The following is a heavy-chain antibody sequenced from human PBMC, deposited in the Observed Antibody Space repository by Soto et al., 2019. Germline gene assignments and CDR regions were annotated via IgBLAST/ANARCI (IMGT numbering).Heavy chain of an antibody. CDR1: GGSFSGYY. J-gene: IGHJ4*02. D-gene: IGHD6-13*01. CDR2: INHSGST. V-gene: IGHV4-34*01. CDR3: ARVEKRGQQLVPSYFDY. Sequence: SETLSLTCAVYGGSFSGYYWSWIRQPPGKGLEWIGEINHSGSTNYNPSLKSRFTISVDTSKNQFSLKLSSVTAADTAVYYCARVEKRGQQLVPSYFDYWGQGTLVTVSS.